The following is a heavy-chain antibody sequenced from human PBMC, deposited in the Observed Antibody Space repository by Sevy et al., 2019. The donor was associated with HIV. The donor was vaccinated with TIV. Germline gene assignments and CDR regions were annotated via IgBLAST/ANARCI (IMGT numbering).Heavy chain of an antibody. CDR1: GGSVSSGSYY. V-gene: IGHV4-61*01. Sequence: SETLSLTCTVSGGSVSSGSYYWSWIRQPPGKGLEWIGYIYYSGSTNYNPSLKSRVTISVDTSKNQFSLKRSSVTAADTAVYYCARDEGMHHFDYWGQGTLVTVSS. CDR2: IYYSGST. J-gene: IGHJ4*02. CDR3: ARDEGMHHFDY.